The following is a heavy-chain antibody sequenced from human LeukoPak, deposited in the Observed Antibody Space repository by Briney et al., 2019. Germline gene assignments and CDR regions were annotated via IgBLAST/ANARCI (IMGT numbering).Heavy chain of an antibody. CDR3: ARVGGDDSTGHYSVDY. D-gene: IGHD3-22*01. J-gene: IGHJ4*02. CDR2: LHHSGST. Sequence: SETLSLTCAVSGYSITSTYWWGWIRQTPGRGLEWIGSLHHSGSTSYSPSLKSRVTISVDTSKNQFSLRLSSVTAADTAVYYCARVGGDDSTGHYSVDYWGQGTLVTFSS. V-gene: IGHV4-38-2*01. CDR1: GYSITSTYW.